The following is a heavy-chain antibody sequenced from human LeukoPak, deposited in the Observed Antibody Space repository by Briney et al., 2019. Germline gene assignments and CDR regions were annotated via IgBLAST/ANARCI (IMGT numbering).Heavy chain of an antibody. V-gene: IGHV3-23*01. J-gene: IGHJ6*02. D-gene: IGHD3/OR15-3a*01. CDR3: AHLVWEYVGGLDV. CDR1: GFTFSSYA. Sequence: GGSLRLSCAASGFTFSSYAMSWVRQAPGKGLEWVSAISGSGGSTYYADSVKGRFTISRDDSKNTLYLQMHSLRVEDTAVYYCAHLVWEYVGGLDVWGQGTTVTVSS. CDR2: ISGSGGST.